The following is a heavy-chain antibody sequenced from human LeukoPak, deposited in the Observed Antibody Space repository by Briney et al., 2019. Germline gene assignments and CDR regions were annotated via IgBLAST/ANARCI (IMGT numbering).Heavy chain of an antibody. CDR1: GFTFSRYW. Sequence: PGGSLRLSCVGSGFTFSRYWLNWARQAPGKGLEWVAVTSSDLNVKLYADSVKGRFTISRDNSRSTLHLQMNSLRPEDTAIYYCAREGYYGSGSPPSLYFDYWGQGTLVTVSS. V-gene: IGHV3-30*03. CDR3: AREGYYGSGSPPSLYFDY. J-gene: IGHJ4*02. D-gene: IGHD3-10*01. CDR2: TSSDLNVK.